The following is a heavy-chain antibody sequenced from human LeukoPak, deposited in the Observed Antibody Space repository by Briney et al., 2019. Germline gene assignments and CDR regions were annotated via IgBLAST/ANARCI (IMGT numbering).Heavy chain of an antibody. CDR3: ARAPHPIVANRGVYWFDP. V-gene: IGHV1-69*05. Sequence: ASVKVSCKASGGTFSSDSISWLRHAPGQGLEWVGRIIPIFATATYAQKFQGRVTITTDESTSTAYMALSSLRSEDTAVYYCARAPHPIVANRGVYWFDPWGQGTLVTVSS. CDR2: IIPIFATA. J-gene: IGHJ5*02. D-gene: IGHD5-12*01. CDR1: GGTFSSDS.